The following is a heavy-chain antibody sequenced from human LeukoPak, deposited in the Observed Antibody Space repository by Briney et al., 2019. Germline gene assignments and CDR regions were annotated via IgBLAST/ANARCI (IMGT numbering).Heavy chain of an antibody. Sequence: PSETLSLTCTVSGGSISSSSYYWGWIRQPPGKGLDWIGSIYYSGSTYYNPSLKSRVTISVDTSKNQFSLKLSSVTAADTAVYYCARGISSGWSLSVDYWGQGTLVTVSS. CDR3: ARGISSGWSLSVDY. D-gene: IGHD6-19*01. CDR2: IYYSGST. V-gene: IGHV4-39*07. CDR1: GGSISSSSYY. J-gene: IGHJ4*02.